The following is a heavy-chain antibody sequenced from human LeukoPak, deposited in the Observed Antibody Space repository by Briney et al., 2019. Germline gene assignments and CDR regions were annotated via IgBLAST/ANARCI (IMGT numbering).Heavy chain of an antibody. J-gene: IGHJ4*02. D-gene: IGHD3-22*01. Sequence: GGSLRLSCAASGITVKSNYMSWVRQAPGKGLEWVSLIYSGGSTSYADSVKGRFTISRDNSKNTLYLQMNSLRAEDTAVYYCARGTSDSRVTPTRYWGQGTLVTVSS. CDR3: ARGTSDSRVTPTRY. CDR1: GITVKSNY. CDR2: IYSGGST. V-gene: IGHV3-66*01.